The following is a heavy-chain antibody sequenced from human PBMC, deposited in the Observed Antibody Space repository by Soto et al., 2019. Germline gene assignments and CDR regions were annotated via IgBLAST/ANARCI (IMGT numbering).Heavy chain of an antibody. CDR3: ARQVMITFGGVIVDY. J-gene: IGHJ4*02. CDR1: GGSISNSSYY. CDR2: IYYSGST. V-gene: IGHV4-39*01. Sequence: QLQLQESGPGLVKPSETLSLTCTVSGGSISNSSYYWGWIRQPSGKGLEWIGSIYYSGSTYYNPSLKSRVPISVDTSKNQFSLKLSSVTAADTAVYYCARQVMITFGGVIVDYWGQGTLVTVSS. D-gene: IGHD3-16*02.